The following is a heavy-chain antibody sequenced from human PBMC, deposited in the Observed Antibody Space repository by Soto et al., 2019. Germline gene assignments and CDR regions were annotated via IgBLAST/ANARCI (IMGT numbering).Heavy chain of an antibody. J-gene: IGHJ4*02. CDR1: GFTFSIYA. Sequence: GGSLRLSCAASGFTFSIYAMRWVRQAPGKGLEWVSAISGSGGSTYYADSVKGRFTISRDNSKNTLYLQLNSLRAEDTAVSSCAKREQCLIDYWDQGTLITVAS. V-gene: IGHV3-23*01. CDR2: ISGSGGST. CDR3: AKREQCLIDY. D-gene: IGHD6-19*01.